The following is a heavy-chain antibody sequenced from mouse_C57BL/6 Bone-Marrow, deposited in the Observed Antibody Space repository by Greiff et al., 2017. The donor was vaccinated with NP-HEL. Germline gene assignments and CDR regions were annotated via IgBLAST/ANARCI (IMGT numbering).Heavy chain of an antibody. CDR3: TRDRTTVVASYWYFDV. J-gene: IGHJ1*03. CDR2: ISSGGDYI. Sequence: DVMLVESGEGLVKPGGSLKLSCAASGFTFSSYAMSWVRQTPEKRLEWVAYISSGGDYIYYADTVKGRFTISRDNARNTLYLQMSSLKSEDTAMYYCTRDRTTVVASYWYFDVWGTGTTVTVSS. CDR1: GFTFSSYA. V-gene: IGHV5-9-1*02. D-gene: IGHD1-1*01.